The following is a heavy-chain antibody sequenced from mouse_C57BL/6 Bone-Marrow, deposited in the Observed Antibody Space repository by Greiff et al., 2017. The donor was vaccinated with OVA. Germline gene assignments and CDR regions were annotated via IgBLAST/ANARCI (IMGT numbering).Heavy chain of an antibody. Sequence: VQLQESGAELVRPGTSVKVSCKASGYAFTNYLIEWVKQRPGQGLEWIGVINPGSGGTNYNEKFKGKATLTADKSSSTAYMQLSSLTSEDSAVYFCARKGNDYEDAMDYWGQGTSVTVSS. CDR2: INPGSGGT. CDR3: ARKGNDYEDAMDY. CDR1: GYAFTNYL. V-gene: IGHV1-54*01. D-gene: IGHD2-4*01. J-gene: IGHJ4*01.